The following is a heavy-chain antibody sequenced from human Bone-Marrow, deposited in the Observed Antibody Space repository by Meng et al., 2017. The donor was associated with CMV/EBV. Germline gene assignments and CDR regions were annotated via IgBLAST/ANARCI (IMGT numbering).Heavy chain of an antibody. Sequence: GESLKISCAASGFTFSSYAMHWVRQAPGKGLEWVAVISYDGSNKNHADSVKGRLTISRDNSKNTLYLQMNSLRAEDTAVYYCARAMGPVIVPAAIDYWGQGTLVTVSS. D-gene: IGHD2-2*01. CDR2: ISYDGSNK. J-gene: IGHJ4*02. CDR1: GFTFSSYA. CDR3: ARAMGPVIVPAAIDY. V-gene: IGHV3-30-3*01.